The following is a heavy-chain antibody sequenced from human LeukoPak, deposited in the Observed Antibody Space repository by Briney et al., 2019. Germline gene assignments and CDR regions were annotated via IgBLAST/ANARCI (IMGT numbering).Heavy chain of an antibody. V-gene: IGHV3-9*01. CDR3: AKDIGCSGGTCYFPNYFDY. Sequence: GGSLRLSCTASGFTFDDYAMHWVRQAPGKGLEWVSGISWNNNNMDYADSVKGRFTISRDNAKNSLYLQMNSLRTEDTAFYFCAKDIGCSGGTCYFPNYFDYWGQGTLVTVSS. D-gene: IGHD2-15*01. CDR1: GFTFDDYA. J-gene: IGHJ4*02. CDR2: ISWNNNNM.